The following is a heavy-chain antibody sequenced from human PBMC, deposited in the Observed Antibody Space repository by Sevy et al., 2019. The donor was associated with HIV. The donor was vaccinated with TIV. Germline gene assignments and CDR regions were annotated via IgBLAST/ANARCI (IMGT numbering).Heavy chain of an antibody. CDR3: VAANTWQDY. J-gene: IGHJ4*02. CDR1: GFTFSSYW. Sequence: RLSCAASGFTFSSYWMHWVRQAPGKGPVWVSGVNSDGSSTNYADSVKGRFTMSRDSAKNTLYLQMNSLRAEDTAVYFCVAANTWQDYWGQGTLVTVSS. D-gene: IGHD2-15*01. V-gene: IGHV3-74*01. CDR2: VNSDGSST.